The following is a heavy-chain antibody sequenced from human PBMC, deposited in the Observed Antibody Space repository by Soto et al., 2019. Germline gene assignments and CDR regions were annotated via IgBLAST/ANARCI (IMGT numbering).Heavy chain of an antibody. CDR3: AKGLVIWFGELGDY. CDR1: GFTFSSYA. D-gene: IGHD3-10*01. J-gene: IGHJ4*02. V-gene: IGHV3-23*01. CDR2: ISGSGGST. Sequence: EVQLLESGGGLVQPGGSLRLSCAASGFTFSSYAMSWVRQAPGKGLEWVSAISGSGGSTYYADSVKGRSTISRDNSKNTLYLQMNSLRAEDTAVYYCAKGLVIWFGELGDYWGQGTLVTVSS.